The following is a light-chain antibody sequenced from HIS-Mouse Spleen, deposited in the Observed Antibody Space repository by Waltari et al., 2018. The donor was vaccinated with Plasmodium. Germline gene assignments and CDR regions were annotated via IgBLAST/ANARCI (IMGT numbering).Light chain of an antibody. CDR3: QQYCSYLLT. Sequence: AIRTTQSPSSFSASTGDRVTITCRASQGISRYLAWYQHKPGKAPKLLIYAASTMQSGVPARFSGSGSETDFTLTISCLQSEDFATYYCQQYCSYLLTFGGGTKVGIK. J-gene: IGKJ4*01. V-gene: IGKV1-8*01. CDR1: QGISRY. CDR2: AAS.